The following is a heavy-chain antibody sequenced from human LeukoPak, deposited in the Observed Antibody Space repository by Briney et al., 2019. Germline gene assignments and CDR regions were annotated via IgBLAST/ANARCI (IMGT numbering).Heavy chain of an antibody. CDR2: INPSGDTT. Sequence: ASVKVSCKASGYTFSSYYMHWVRQAPGQGLEWMGIINPSGDTTSYAQKFHGRVIMSRDTSTSTVYMELRSLRSEDTAVYYCARGPLHDYGDIWGQGTMVTVSS. J-gene: IGHJ3*02. D-gene: IGHD4-17*01. V-gene: IGHV1-46*01. CDR1: GYTFSSYY. CDR3: ARGPLHDYGDI.